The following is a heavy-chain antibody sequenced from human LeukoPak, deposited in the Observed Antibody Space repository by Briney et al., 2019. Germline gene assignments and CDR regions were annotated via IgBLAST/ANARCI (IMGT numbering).Heavy chain of an antibody. CDR1: GGSISSGGYY. D-gene: IGHD3-3*01. J-gene: IGHJ4*02. CDR3: ARRSPSYDFWSGWQSPAWDY. V-gene: IGHV4-30-2*01. Sequence: SETLSLTCTVSGGSISSGGYYWSWIRQPPGKGLEWIGEINHSGSTNYNPSLKSRVTISVDTSKNQFSLKLSSVTAADTAVYYCARRSPSYDFWSGWQSPAWDYWGQGTLVTVSS. CDR2: INHSGST.